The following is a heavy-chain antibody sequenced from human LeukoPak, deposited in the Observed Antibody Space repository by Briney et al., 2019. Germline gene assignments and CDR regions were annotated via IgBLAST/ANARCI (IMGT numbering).Heavy chain of an antibody. V-gene: IGHV1-8*02. D-gene: IGHD6-6*01. CDR1: GYTFTSYG. CDR3: ARVRRIAARSSGGFDP. CDR2: MNPNSGNT. Sequence: RRASVKVSCKASGYTFTSYGISWVRQATGQGLEWMGWMNPNSGNTGYAQKFQGRVTMTRNTSISTAYMELSSLRSEDTAVYYCARVRRIAARSSGGFDPWGQRTLVTVSS. J-gene: IGHJ5*02.